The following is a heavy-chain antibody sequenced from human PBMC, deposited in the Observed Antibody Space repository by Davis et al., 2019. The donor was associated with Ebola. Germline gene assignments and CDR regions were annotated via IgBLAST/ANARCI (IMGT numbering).Heavy chain of an antibody. V-gene: IGHV3-7*03. J-gene: IGHJ4*02. Sequence: PGGSLRLSFAASGFTFSRYWMSWVRQAPGNGLEWVAYINQDGSEKHYVDSVKGRFTISRDNAKNSVYLQMNSLRADDTAVYYCARDPRWHSTSGSRLDYWGQGTLVTVSS. D-gene: IGHD2-2*01. CDR2: INQDGSEK. CDR1: GFTFSRYW. CDR3: ARDPRWHSTSGSRLDY.